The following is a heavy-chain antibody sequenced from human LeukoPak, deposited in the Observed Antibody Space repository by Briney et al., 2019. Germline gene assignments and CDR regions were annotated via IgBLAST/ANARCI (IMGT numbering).Heavy chain of an antibody. CDR3: ARGVLLWFGERENGMDV. D-gene: IGHD3-10*01. CDR1: GFTFSSYS. V-gene: IGHV3-21*01. J-gene: IGHJ6*02. Sequence: GGSLRLSCAASGFTFSSYSMNWVRQAPGKGLEWVSSISSSSSYIYYADSVKGRFTISRDNAKNSLYLQMNSLRAEDTAVYYCARGVLLWFGERENGMDVWGQGTTVTVSS. CDR2: ISSSSSYI.